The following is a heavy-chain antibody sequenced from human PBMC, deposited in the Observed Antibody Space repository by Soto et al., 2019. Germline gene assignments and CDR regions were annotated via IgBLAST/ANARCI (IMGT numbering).Heavy chain of an antibody. CDR1: GGSISSYY. J-gene: IGHJ6*03. CDR2: IYYSGST. CDR3: ATISRGGDYYYYYMDV. V-gene: IGHV4-59*08. D-gene: IGHD3-10*01. Sequence: SETLSLTCTVSGGSISSYYWSWIRQPPGKGLEWIGYIYYSGSTNYNPSLKSRVTISVDTSKNQFSLKLSSVTAADTAVYYCATISRGGDYYYYYMDVWGKGTTVTVSS.